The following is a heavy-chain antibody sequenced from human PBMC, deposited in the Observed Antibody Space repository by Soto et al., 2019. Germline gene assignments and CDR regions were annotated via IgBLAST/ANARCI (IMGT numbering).Heavy chain of an antibody. CDR3: ASACTSTRLSDYHYYCGLDV. J-gene: IGHJ6*02. CDR1: GGSISSYY. Sequence: SETLSLTCTVSGGSISSYYWNWIRQPAGKGLEWLGRIYTSGSTNYNPSLKSRVTMSVDTSKNQFSLKLSPVTAADTAVYYCASACTSTRLSDYHYYCGLDVWGPGTMVTVSS. V-gene: IGHV4-4*07. D-gene: IGHD2-2*01. CDR2: IYTSGST.